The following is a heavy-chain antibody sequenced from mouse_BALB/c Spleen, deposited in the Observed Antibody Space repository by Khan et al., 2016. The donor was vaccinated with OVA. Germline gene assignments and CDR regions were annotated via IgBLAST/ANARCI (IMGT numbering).Heavy chain of an antibody. J-gene: IGHJ2*01. CDR2: ISYSGST. CDR3: ARTARIKY. V-gene: IGHV3-2*02. D-gene: IGHD1-2*01. Sequence: EVQLQESGPGLVKPSQSLSLTCTVTGYSITSGYGWNWIRQFPGNKLEWMGYISYSGSTNYNPSLKSRISITRDTSKNQFFLQLNSVTTQYTATYYCARTARIKYWGQGTTLTVSS. CDR1: GYSITSGYG.